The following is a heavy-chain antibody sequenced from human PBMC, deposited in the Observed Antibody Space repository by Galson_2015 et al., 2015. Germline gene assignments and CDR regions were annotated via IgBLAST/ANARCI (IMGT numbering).Heavy chain of an antibody. CDR2: ISYDGSNK. V-gene: IGHV3-30-3*01. D-gene: IGHD1-1*01. CDR3: ARIPAAETPQTGTTENYFDY. J-gene: IGHJ4*02. Sequence: SLRLSCAASGFTFSSYAMHWVRQAPGKGLEWVAVISYDGSNKYYADSVKGRFTISRDNSKNTLYLQMNSLRAEDTAVYYCARIPAAETPQTGTTENYFDYWGQGTLVTVSS. CDR1: GFTFSSYA.